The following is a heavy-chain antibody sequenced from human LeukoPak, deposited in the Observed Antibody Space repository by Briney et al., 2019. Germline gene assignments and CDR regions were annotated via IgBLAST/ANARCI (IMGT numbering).Heavy chain of an antibody. CDR3: ARGLVGATRNDAFDI. CDR1: GFTFSSYW. J-gene: IGHJ3*02. V-gene: IGHV3-74*01. D-gene: IGHD1-26*01. CDR2: INSDGSST. Sequence: PGGSLRLSCAASGFTFSSYWMHWVRQAPGKGLVWVSRINSDGSSTSYADSVKGRFTISRDNAKNTLYLQMNSLRAEDTAVYYCARGLVGATRNDAFDIWGQGTMVTVSS.